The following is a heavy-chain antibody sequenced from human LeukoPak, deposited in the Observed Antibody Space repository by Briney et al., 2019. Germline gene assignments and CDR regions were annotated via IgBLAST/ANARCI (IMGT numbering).Heavy chain of an antibody. CDR1: GFTFSNYG. D-gene: IGHD4-17*01. V-gene: IGHV3-23*01. CDR3: AKGGYDYAEYVDY. J-gene: IGHJ4*02. CDR2: ISFSGVNT. Sequence: GGSLRLSCVASGFTFSNYGMSWVRQAPGKGLEWVSRISFSGVNTYYADSVRGRFTISRDKSKNTLYLQMNSLRGEDTAVYYCAKGGYDYAEYVDYWGQGTLVTVSS.